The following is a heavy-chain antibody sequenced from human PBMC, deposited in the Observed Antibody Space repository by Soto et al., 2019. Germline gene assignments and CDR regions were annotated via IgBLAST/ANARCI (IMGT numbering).Heavy chain of an antibody. Sequence: QAQLVQSGGEVKKPGASMKVSCKASGYTFTSYGIGWVRQAPGQGLEWMGWINTYNGNTNYAQKLQGRVPMTTDTSTTTAYMELGSLGLDDTAVYYCARGTASFDYWGQGTLVTVSS. CDR2: INTYNGNT. CDR3: ARGTASFDY. V-gene: IGHV1-18*01. CDR1: GYTFTSYG. J-gene: IGHJ4*02.